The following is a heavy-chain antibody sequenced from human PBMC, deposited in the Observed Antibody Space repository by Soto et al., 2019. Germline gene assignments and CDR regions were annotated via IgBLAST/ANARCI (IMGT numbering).Heavy chain of an antibody. D-gene: IGHD3-10*01. Sequence: SETLSLTCAVCGGSFSGYYWSWIRQPPGKGLEWIGEINHSGSTNYNPSLKSRVTISVDTSKNQFSLKLSSVTAADTAVYYCARMRFGGLGWFDPWGQGTLVTVSS. J-gene: IGHJ5*02. CDR1: GGSFSGYY. CDR3: ARMRFGGLGWFDP. V-gene: IGHV4-34*01. CDR2: INHSGST.